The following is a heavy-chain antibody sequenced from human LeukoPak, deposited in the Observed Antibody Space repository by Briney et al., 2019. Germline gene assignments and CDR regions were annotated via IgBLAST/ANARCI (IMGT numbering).Heavy chain of an antibody. CDR3: AKVDIVVVTAIDV. CDR2: ISASGGST. D-gene: IGHD2-21*02. Sequence: PGGSLRLSCAASGFTFSSYAMSWVRQAPGKGLEWVSAISASGGSTYYADSVKGRFTISRDNSKNTLYLQMNSLRAEDTAVYYCAKVDIVVVTAIDVWGQGTTVTVSS. CDR1: GFTFSSYA. J-gene: IGHJ6*02. V-gene: IGHV3-23*01.